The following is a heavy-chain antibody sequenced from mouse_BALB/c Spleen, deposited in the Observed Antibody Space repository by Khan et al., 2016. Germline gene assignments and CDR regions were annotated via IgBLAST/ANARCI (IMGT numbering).Heavy chain of an antibody. D-gene: IGHD3-2*01. J-gene: IGHJ3*01. Sequence: EVQLQESGPSLVKPSQTLSLTCSVTGDSITSGYWNWIRKFPGNKLEYMGYISYSGSTYYTPSLKSRISITRDTSKNPYYHQLNAVTTEDTATYYCARDSSGYPFAYWGQGTLVTVSA. CDR2: ISYSGST. V-gene: IGHV3-8*02. CDR3: ARDSSGYPFAY. CDR1: GDSITSGY.